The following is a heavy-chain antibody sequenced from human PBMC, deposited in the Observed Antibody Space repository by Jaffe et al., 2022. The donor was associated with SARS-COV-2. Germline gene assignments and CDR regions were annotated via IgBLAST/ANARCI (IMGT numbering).Heavy chain of an antibody. CDR3: VKGGWWLETGYFDS. CDR2: ISSDGGST. Sequence: EVQLVESGGGLVQPGGSLRVSCSASGFTFSSYGMHWVRQAPGKGLECVSAISSDGGSTYYADSVKGRFTISRANSKNTLYLQMSSLGTDDTAVYYCVKGGWWLETGYFDSWGQGTLVTVSS. CDR1: GFTFSSYG. D-gene: IGHD6-19*01. J-gene: IGHJ4*02. V-gene: IGHV3-64D*09.